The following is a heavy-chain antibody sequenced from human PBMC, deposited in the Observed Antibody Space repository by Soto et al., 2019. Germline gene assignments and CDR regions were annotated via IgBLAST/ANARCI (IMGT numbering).Heavy chain of an antibody. CDR3: ARDDYGDFLP. V-gene: IGHV4-34*01. J-gene: IGHJ5*02. CDR1: GGSFSGYY. Sequence: SETLSLTCAVYGGSFSGYYWSWIRQPPGKGLEWIGEINHSGSTNYNPSLKSRVTISVDTSKNQFSLKLSSVTAADTAVYYCARDDYGDFLPWGQGTLVTISS. CDR2: INHSGST. D-gene: IGHD4-17*01.